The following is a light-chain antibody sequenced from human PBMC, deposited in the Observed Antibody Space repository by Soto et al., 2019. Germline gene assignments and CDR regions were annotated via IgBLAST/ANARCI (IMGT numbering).Light chain of an antibody. V-gene: IGLV2-8*01. CDR3: SSYAGSIHYVV. J-gene: IGLJ2*01. CDR2: EVS. CDR1: SSDVGGYNY. Sequence: QSALTQPPSASGSPGQSVTISCIGTSSDVGGYNYVSWYQQHPGKTPKLMIYEVSKRPSGVPDRFSGSKSGNTASLTVSGLQAEDEADYYCSSYAGSIHYVVFGGGTKLTVL.